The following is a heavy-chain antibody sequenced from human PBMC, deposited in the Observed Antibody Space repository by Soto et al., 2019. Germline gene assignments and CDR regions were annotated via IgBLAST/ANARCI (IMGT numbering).Heavy chain of an antibody. CDR3: ARVSDYGDYADAFDI. J-gene: IGHJ3*02. CDR1: GFTFSSYS. CDR2: ISSSSSYI. Sequence: GGSLRLSCAASGFTFSSYSMNWVRQAPGKGLEWVSSISSSSSYIYYADSVKGRFTISRDNAKNSLYLQMNSLRAEDTAVYYCARVSDYGDYADAFDIWGQGTMVTVSS. V-gene: IGHV3-21*01. D-gene: IGHD4-17*01.